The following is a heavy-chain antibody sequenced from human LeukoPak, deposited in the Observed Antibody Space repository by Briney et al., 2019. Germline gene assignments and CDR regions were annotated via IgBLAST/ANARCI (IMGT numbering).Heavy chain of an antibody. V-gene: IGHV4-34*01. CDR1: GGSFSGYY. Sequence: SETLSLTCAVYGGSFSGYYWSWIRQPPGKGLEWIGEINHSGSTDYNPSLKSRATISVDTSKNQFSLKLSSVTAADTAVYYCARGIFSSWYSGYFDYWGQGTLVTVSS. J-gene: IGHJ4*02. D-gene: IGHD6-13*01. CDR3: ARGIFSSWYSGYFDY. CDR2: INHSGST.